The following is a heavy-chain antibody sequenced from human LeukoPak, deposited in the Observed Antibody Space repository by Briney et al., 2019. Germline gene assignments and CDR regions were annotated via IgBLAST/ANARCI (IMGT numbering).Heavy chain of an antibody. J-gene: IGHJ5*02. V-gene: IGHV1-2*02. CDR2: INPNSGGT. D-gene: IGHD6-13*01. Sequence: ASVKVSCKASGYTFTGYYMHWVRQAPGQGLEWMGWINPNSGGTNYAQKFQGRVTMTRDTSISTAYMELSRLRSDDTAVYYCARERSSSWYRNWFDPCGQGTLVTVTS. CDR3: ARERSSSWYRNWFDP. CDR1: GYTFTGYY.